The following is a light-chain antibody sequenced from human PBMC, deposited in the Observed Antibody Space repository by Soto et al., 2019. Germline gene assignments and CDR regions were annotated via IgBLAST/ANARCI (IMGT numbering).Light chain of an antibody. CDR1: TSDIGRYNY. V-gene: IGLV2-8*01. J-gene: IGLJ3*02. CDR2: EVR. CDR3: GSYGGSNNWV. Sequence: QSALTQPPSASGYPGQSVTISCTGTTSDIGRYNYVSWYQQHPGTAPKLIIYEVRKRPSGVPDRFSASKSANSASLTVSGLQPEDEADYYCGSYGGSNNWVFGGGTQLTVL.